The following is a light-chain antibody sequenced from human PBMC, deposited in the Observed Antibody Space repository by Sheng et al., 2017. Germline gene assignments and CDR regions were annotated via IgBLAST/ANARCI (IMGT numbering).Light chain of an antibody. J-gene: IGKJ2*01. CDR3: QQYDTWPPKYT. CDR1: QSVGIN. CDR2: GAS. Sequence: ITVTQSPAALSVSPGERVTLSCRASQSVGINLAWYQQKPGQAPRLLIYGASSRATGIPARFSGSGSETEFTLTISSLQSEDFAVYYCQQYDTWPPKYTFGQGTKLEI. V-gene: IGKV3-15*01.